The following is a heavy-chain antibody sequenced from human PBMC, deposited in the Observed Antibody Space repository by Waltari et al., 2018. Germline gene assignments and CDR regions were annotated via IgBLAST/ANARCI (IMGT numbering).Heavy chain of an antibody. CDR2: INPNSGGT. V-gene: IGHV1-2*02. Sequence: QVQLVQSGAEVKKPGASVKVSCTASGYTFTGYYMPLVRPAPGQGLEWMGWINPNSGGTNYAQTFQGRVTMTRDTSISTAYMELSRLRSDDTAVYYCARGDSGWYYYYYGMDVWGQGTTVTVSS. CDR3: ARGDSGWYYYYYGMDV. CDR1: GYTFTGYY. D-gene: IGHD6-19*01. J-gene: IGHJ6*02.